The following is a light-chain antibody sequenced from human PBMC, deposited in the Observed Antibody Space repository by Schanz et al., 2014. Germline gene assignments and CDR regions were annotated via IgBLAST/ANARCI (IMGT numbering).Light chain of an antibody. V-gene: IGLV2-11*01. CDR2: DVS. J-gene: IGLJ3*02. CDR3: SSYRRSNSNWV. CDR1: SSDVGTYNY. Sequence: QSALTQPRSVSGSPGQSVSISCTGTSSDVGTYNYVSWYQQHPGKAPKVMIYDVSNRPSGVSNRFSGSKSGNTASLTISWLQAEDEADYFCSSYRRSNSNWVFGGGTKLTVL.